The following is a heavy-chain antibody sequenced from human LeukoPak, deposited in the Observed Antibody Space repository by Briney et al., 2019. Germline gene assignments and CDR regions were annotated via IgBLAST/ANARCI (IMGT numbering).Heavy chain of an antibody. J-gene: IGHJ5*02. Sequence: GASVKVSCTASGYTFTSYDINWVRQATGQGLEWMGWMNPNSGNTGYAQKFQGRVTITRNTSISTAYMELSSLRSEDTAVYYCARSDYGGTIAKANWFDPWGQGTLVTVSS. D-gene: IGHD4-23*01. CDR3: ARSDYGGTIAKANWFDP. V-gene: IGHV1-8*03. CDR1: GYTFTSYD. CDR2: MNPNSGNT.